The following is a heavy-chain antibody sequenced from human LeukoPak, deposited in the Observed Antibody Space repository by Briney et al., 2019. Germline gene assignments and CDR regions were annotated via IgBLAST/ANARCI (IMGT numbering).Heavy chain of an antibody. Sequence: PSETLSLTCTVSGGSISSYYWSWIRQPPGKGLEWIGYIYYSGSTNYNPSLKSRVTISVDTPKNQFSLKLSSVAAADTAVYYCARDRGYCSGGSCYWFDPWGQGTLVTVSS. J-gene: IGHJ5*02. CDR1: GGSISSYY. CDR3: ARDRGYCSGGSCYWFDP. CDR2: IYYSGST. V-gene: IGHV4-59*01. D-gene: IGHD2-15*01.